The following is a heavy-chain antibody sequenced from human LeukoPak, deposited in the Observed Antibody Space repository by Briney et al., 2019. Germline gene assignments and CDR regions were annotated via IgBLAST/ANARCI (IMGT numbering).Heavy chain of an antibody. CDR2: ISTSSIYI. D-gene: IGHD3-10*02. Sequence: GGSLRLSCAASGFTFSSYTMNWVRQAPGKGLEWVSSISTSSIYIYYADSVKGRFTISRDNAKNSLYLQMNSLRTEDTAVYYCAELGITMIGGVWGKGTTVTISS. J-gene: IGHJ6*04. CDR1: GFTFSSYT. V-gene: IGHV3-21*01. CDR3: AELGITMIGGV.